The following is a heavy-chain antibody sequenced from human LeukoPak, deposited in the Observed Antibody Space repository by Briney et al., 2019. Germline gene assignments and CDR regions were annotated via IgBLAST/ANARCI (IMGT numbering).Heavy chain of an antibody. CDR3: AREDCSSTSCYTWHYYYGMDV. CDR2: INSDGSST. J-gene: IGHJ6*02. Sequence: SGGSLRLSCAASGFTFSSYWMHWVRQAPGKGLVWVSRINSDGSSTSYADSVKGRFTISRDNAKNTLYLQMNSLRAEDTAVYYCAREDCSSTSCYTWHYYYGMDVWGQGTTVTVSS. D-gene: IGHD2-2*02. CDR1: GFTFSSYW. V-gene: IGHV3-74*01.